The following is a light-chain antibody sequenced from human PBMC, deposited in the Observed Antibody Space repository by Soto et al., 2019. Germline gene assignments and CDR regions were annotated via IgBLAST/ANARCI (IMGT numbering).Light chain of an antibody. CDR3: QQRSNSAPGFT. CDR1: QSVSSY. Sequence: EIQLTQSPATLSLSPGERATLSCRASQSVSSYLAWYQQKPVQAPRLLIFDSSKRSTGIPARFSGSGSGTDFTPTISSIEPPDFAVYYCQQRSNSAPGFTFGPGTKVDIK. J-gene: IGKJ3*01. CDR2: DSS. V-gene: IGKV3-11*01.